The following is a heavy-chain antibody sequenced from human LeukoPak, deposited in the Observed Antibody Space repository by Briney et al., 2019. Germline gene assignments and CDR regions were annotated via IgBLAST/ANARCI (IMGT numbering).Heavy chain of an antibody. D-gene: IGHD3-22*01. CDR3: ARDPADDSSGYYSGQFDY. CDR2: ISSSGSTI. Sequence: QPGGSLRLSCAASGFTFSSYEMNWARQAPGKGLEWVSYISSSGSTIYYADSVKGRFTISRDNAKNSLYLQMNSLRAEDTAVYYCARDPADDSSGYYSGQFDYWGQGTLVTVSS. V-gene: IGHV3-48*03. J-gene: IGHJ4*02. CDR1: GFTFSSYE.